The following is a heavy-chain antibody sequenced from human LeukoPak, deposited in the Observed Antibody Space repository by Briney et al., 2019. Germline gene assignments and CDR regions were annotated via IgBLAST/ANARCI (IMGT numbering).Heavy chain of an antibody. CDR2: IIPILGIA. Sequence: ASVKVSCKASGGTFSSYAISWVRQAPGQGLEWMGRIIPILGIANYAQKFQGRVTITADKSTSTAYMELSSLRSEDTAVYYCARAPRADRYGPSPFDYWGQGTLVTVSS. CDR1: GGTFSSYA. J-gene: IGHJ4*02. CDR3: ARAPRADRYGPSPFDY. D-gene: IGHD5-18*01. V-gene: IGHV1-69*04.